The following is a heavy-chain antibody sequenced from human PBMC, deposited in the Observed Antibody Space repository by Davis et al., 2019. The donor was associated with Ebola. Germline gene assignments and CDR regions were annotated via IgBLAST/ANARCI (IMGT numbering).Heavy chain of an antibody. CDR3: ARVGGRYYDSSGYYYVDY. CDR2: INPSGGST. V-gene: IGHV1-46*01. J-gene: IGHJ4*02. Sequence: ASVKVSCKASGYTFTSYYMHWVRQAPGQGLEWMGIINPSGGSTSYAQKFQGRVTMTRDTSTSTAYMELSSLRSEDTAVYYCARVGGRYYDSSGYYYVDYWGQGTLVTVSS. D-gene: IGHD3-22*01. CDR1: GYTFTSYY.